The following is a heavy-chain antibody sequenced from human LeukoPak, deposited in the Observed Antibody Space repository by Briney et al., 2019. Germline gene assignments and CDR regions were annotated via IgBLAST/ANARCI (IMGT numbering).Heavy chain of an antibody. J-gene: IGHJ3*02. CDR1: GYTFTGYY. CDR2: ITPNSGGT. Sequence: ASVKVSCTASGYTFTGYYIDWVRQAPGQGLEWMGWITPNSGGTKYGQKFQGRVTMTRDTSISTAYMELSSLRSDDTAVYYCARVLRWNYVEDAFDIWGQGTMVTVSS. CDR3: ARVLRWNYVEDAFDI. D-gene: IGHD1-7*01. V-gene: IGHV1-2*02.